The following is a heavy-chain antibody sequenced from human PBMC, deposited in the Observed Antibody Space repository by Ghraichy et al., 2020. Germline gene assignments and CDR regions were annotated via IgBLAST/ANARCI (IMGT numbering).Heavy chain of an antibody. CDR1: GGSIISGDRY. D-gene: IGHD3-10*01. J-gene: IGHJ6*02. CDR3: ARESIIWDGSHRGVDV. Sequence: SETLSLTCTVSGGSIISGDRYWSWIRQPPGKGLEWIGYIYYSGNTYYNPSLKSRVTMSVDTSKNQFSLRLSSVTAADTAVFYCARESIIWDGSHRGVDVWGRGTPVTVSS. V-gene: IGHV4-30-4*01. CDR2: IYYSGNT.